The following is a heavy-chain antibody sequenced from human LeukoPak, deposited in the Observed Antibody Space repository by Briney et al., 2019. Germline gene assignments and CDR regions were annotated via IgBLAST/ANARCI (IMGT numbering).Heavy chain of an antibody. J-gene: IGHJ5*02. CDR3: ARDARITMVRGVINWFDP. D-gene: IGHD3-10*01. V-gene: IGHV1-2*02. CDR1: GYTFTGYY. Sequence: ASVKVSCKASGYTFTGYYFHWVRQAPAQGLEWMGWTNPNSGGTNYAQKFQGRVTMPRDTSISTAYMELSRLRSDDTAVYYCARDARITMVRGVINWFDPWGQGTLVTVSS. CDR2: TNPNSGGT.